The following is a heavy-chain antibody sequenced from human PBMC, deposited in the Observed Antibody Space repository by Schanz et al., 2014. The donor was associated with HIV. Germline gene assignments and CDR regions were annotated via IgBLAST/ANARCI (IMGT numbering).Heavy chain of an antibody. D-gene: IGHD2-2*01. CDR2: ISGGAENV. CDR3: AKSTWVDN. Sequence: VQLVESGGGLVKPGGSLRLSCAASGFTFSDYYMSWIRQAPGKGLEWVSAISGGAENVYYRDSVKGRFTISRDNSKNTLYLQMDSLRAEDTALYFCAKSTWVDNCGQGTLVTVSS. CDR1: GFTFSDYY. V-gene: IGHV3-23*04. J-gene: IGHJ4*02.